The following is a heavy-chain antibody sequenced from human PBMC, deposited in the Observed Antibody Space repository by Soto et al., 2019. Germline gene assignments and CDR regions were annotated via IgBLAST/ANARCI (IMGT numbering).Heavy chain of an antibody. D-gene: IGHD2-15*01. CDR2: IIPIFGTA. CDR3: ARGGGGSGTGGRPCDY. V-gene: IGHV1-69*12. CDR1: GGTFSSYA. J-gene: IGHJ4*02. Sequence: QVQLVQSGAEVKKPGSSVKVSCKASGGTFSSYAISWVRQAPGQGLEWMGGIIPIFGTANYAQKFQGRVTVTADEATSPADMELSSLRSEDTAVYYCARGGGGSGTGGRPCDYWGQGTLVTVSS.